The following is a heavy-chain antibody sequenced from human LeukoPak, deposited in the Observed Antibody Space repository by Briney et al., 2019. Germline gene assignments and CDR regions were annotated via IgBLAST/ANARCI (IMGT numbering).Heavy chain of an antibody. J-gene: IGHJ6*03. CDR2: IYTSGST. CDR3: ARGLVVPAALGYYYYMDV. D-gene: IGHD2-2*01. CDR1: GGSISSYY. Sequence: SETLSLTCTLSGGSISSYYWSWIRQRAGRGVEWIGRIYTSGSTNYNPSLKSRVTISVDKSKNQFSLKLSSVTAADTAVYYCARGLVVPAALGYYYYMDVWGKGTTVTVSS. V-gene: IGHV4-4*07.